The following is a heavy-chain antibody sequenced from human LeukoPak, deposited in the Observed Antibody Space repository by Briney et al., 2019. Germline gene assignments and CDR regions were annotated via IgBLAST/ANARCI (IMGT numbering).Heavy chain of an antibody. CDR2: INEDGSGK. CDR1: GFTISNHW. J-gene: IGHJ6*04. Sequence: GGSLRLSCVSSGFTISNHWMKWVRQAPGKGLEWVASINEDGSGKFSVGSVKDRITISRDNTRNSLDLQINSLTVEDTAIYYCARDDGDVRGTGTTVTVSS. CDR3: ARDDGDV. V-gene: IGHV3-7*01.